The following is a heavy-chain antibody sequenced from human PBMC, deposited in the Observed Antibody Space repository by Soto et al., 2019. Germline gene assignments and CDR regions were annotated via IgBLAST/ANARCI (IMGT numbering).Heavy chain of an antibody. CDR2: INHSGST. V-gene: IGHV4-34*01. Sequence: PSETLSLTCAVYGGSFSGYYWSWIRQPPGKGLEWIGEINHSGSTNYNPSLKSRVTISVDTSKNQFSLKLSSVTAADTAVYYCARVLSNYYYDSSGYYAFDYWGQGTLVTVSS. D-gene: IGHD3-22*01. CDR3: ARVLSNYYYDSSGYYAFDY. CDR1: GGSFSGYY. J-gene: IGHJ4*02.